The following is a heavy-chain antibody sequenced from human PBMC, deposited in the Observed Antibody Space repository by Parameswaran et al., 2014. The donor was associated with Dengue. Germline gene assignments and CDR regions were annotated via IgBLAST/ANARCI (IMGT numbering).Heavy chain of an antibody. D-gene: IGHD3-3*01. Sequence: GRSLKISCAASGFTFSNAWMSWVRQAPGKGLEWVGRIKSKTDGGTTDYAAPVKGRFTISRDDSKNTLYLQMNSLKTEDTAVYYCTTRLHYDFWRGFDGYYFDYWGQGTLVTVSS. J-gene: IGHJ4*02. CDR2: IKSKTDGGTT. V-gene: IGHV3-15*01. CDR1: GFTFSNAW. CDR3: TTRLHYDFWRGFDGYYFDY.